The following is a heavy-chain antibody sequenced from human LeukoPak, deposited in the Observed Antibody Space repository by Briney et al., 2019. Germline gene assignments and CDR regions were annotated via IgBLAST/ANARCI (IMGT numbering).Heavy chain of an antibody. CDR1: GGSISSSSYY. CDR2: IYYSGST. V-gene: IGHV4-39*01. J-gene: IGHJ4*02. CDR3: ARSPRSYLDY. Sequence: KPSETLSLTCTVSGGSISSSSYYWGWIRQPPGKGLEWIGSIYYSGSTYYNPSLKSRVTISVDTSKNQFSLKLSSVTAADTAVYYCARSPRSYLDYWGQGTLVTVPS.